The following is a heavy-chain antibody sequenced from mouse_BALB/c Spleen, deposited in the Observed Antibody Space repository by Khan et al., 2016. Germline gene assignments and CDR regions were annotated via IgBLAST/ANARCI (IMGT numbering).Heavy chain of an antibody. CDR3: AEDYYGSNWFAY. Sequence: QIQLVQSGPELKKPGETVKISCKASGYTFTNYGMNWVKQAPGKGLKWMGWITTNTGEPTYAEEFKGRFAFSLETSASTAYLQINNLTIEDTATYFCAEDYYGSNWFAYWGQGTLVTVSA. CDR2: ITTNTGEP. V-gene: IGHV9-3*02. D-gene: IGHD1-1*01. J-gene: IGHJ3*01. CDR1: GYTFTNYG.